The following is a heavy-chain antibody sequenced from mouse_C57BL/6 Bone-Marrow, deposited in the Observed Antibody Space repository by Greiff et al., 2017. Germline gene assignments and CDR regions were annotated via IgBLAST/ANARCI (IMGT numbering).Heavy chain of an antibody. CDR1: GYTFTSYG. CDR2: IYPRSGNT. V-gene: IGHV1-81*01. CDR3: ARDYGSSYYFDY. Sequence: VQLQQSGAELARPGASVKLSCKASGYTFTSYGISWVKQRTGQGLEWIGEIYPRSGNTYYNEKFKGKATLTADKSSSTAYMQLSSLTSEDSAVYFCARDYGSSYYFDYWGQGTTLTVSS. J-gene: IGHJ2*01. D-gene: IGHD1-1*01.